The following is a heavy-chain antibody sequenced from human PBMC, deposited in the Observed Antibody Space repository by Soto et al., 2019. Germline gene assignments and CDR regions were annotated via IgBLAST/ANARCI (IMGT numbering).Heavy chain of an antibody. D-gene: IGHD2-2*01. Sequence: PSETLSLTCAVSGGSISSGTWWSWVRQPPGRGLEWIGEIYHSGSPNYNPSLKSRVAMSVDKSKNLFPLRLSSVTAADSALYYCARRVPAAPNWFDPWGQGTLVTVSS. J-gene: IGHJ5*02. V-gene: IGHV4-4*02. CDR1: GGSISSGTW. CDR2: IYHSGSP. CDR3: ARRVPAAPNWFDP.